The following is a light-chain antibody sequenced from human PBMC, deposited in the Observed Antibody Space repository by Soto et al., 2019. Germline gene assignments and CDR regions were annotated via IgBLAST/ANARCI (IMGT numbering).Light chain of an antibody. V-gene: IGLV1-47*01. CDR2: RNS. Sequence: SVLTQSPSASGTPGQRVTISCSGSASTIGRNYVYWYQQLPGTAPKLLIYRNSQRPSGVPDRFSGSKSGTSASLAISGLRSEDEADYYCAAWDDNLSGLYVFGAGTKLTVL. J-gene: IGLJ1*01. CDR1: ASTIGRNY. CDR3: AAWDDNLSGLYV.